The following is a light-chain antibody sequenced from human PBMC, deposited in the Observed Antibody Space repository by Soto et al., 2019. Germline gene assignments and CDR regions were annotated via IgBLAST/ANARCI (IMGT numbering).Light chain of an antibody. CDR3: QKYNDWRT. V-gene: IGKV3-15*01. CDR2: GAS. Sequence: IVLTQSSATLSVSPGARATLSCRASQSVGSNLAWYRQKPGQAPSLLIYGASTRATGIPARFSGSGSGTEFTLTISSLQSEDFAVYYCQKYNDWRTFGQGTKVE. CDR1: QSVGSN. J-gene: IGKJ1*01.